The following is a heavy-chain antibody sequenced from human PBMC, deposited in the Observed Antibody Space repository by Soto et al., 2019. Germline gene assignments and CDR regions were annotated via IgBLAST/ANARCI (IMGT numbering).Heavy chain of an antibody. CDR2: IRRKANSYTT. Sequence: EVQLVESGGGLVQPGGSLRLSCAASGLIFSDYHMDWVRQAPGKGLEWVGRIRRKANSYTTEYAASVKGRCTISRDDSKNSLYMQMNSLKTEDTVVYYCAMLGGLSGRSNDRAVWGQGTTVTVSS. D-gene: IGHD5-12*01. V-gene: IGHV3-72*01. CDR3: AMLGGLSGRSNDRAV. J-gene: IGHJ6*02. CDR1: GLIFSDYH.